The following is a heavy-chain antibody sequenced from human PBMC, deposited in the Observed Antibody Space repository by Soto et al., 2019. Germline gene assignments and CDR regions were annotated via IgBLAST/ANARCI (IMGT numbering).Heavy chain of an antibody. CDR2: IYYSGST. Sequence: SETLSLTCTVSGGSISRYYWSGIRQPPGKGLEWIGYIYYSGSTNYNPSLKSRVTISVDTSKNQFSLKLSSVTAADTAVYYCARAPDHYDSGGGYPNYYFDFWGRGTLVTVSS. J-gene: IGHJ2*01. CDR3: ARAPDHYDSGGGYPNYYFDF. V-gene: IGHV4-59*01. CDR1: GGSISRYY. D-gene: IGHD3-22*01.